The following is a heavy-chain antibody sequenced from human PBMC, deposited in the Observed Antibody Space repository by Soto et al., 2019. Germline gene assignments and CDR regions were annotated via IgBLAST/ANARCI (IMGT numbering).Heavy chain of an antibody. D-gene: IGHD3-22*01. Sequence: ASVKVSCKVSGYTLTELSMHWVRQAPGKGLEWMGGFDPEDGETIYAQKFQGRVTMTEDTSTDTAYMELSSLRSEDTAAYYCATTRRGDYYDSSGYYETFDYWGQGTLVTVSS. V-gene: IGHV1-24*01. CDR3: ATTRRGDYYDSSGYYETFDY. CDR2: FDPEDGET. CDR1: GYTLTELS. J-gene: IGHJ4*02.